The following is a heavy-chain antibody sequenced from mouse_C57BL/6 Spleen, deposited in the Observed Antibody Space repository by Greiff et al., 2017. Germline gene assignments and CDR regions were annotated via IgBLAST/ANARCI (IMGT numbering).Heavy chain of an antibody. V-gene: IGHV1-4*01. D-gene: IGHD1-2*01. CDR1: GYTFTSYT. Sequence: VQLQESGAELARPGASVKMSCKASGYTFTSYTMHWVKQRPGQGLEWIGYINPSSGYTKYNQKFKDKATLTADKSSSTAYMQLSSLTSEDSAVYYCARHGGGYYFDYWGQGTTLTVSS. J-gene: IGHJ2*01. CDR2: INPSSGYT. CDR3: ARHGGGYYFDY.